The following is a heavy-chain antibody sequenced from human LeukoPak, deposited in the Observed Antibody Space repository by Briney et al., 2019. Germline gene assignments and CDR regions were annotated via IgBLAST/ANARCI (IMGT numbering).Heavy chain of an antibody. CDR3: ARALLDYYDSSGSPRGVDY. D-gene: IGHD3-22*01. CDR2: ISSSSSTI. J-gene: IGHJ4*02. CDR1: GFTFSSYS. Sequence: GGSLRLSCAASGFTFSSYSMNWVRQAPGKGLEWVSYISSSSSTIYYADSVKGRFTISRDNAKNSLYLQMNSLRAEDTAVYYCARALLDYYDSSGSPRGVDYWGQGTLVTVSS. V-gene: IGHV3-48*01.